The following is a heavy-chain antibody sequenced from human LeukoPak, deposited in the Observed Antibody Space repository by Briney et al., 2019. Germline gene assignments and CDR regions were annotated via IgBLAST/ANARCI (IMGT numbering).Heavy chain of an antibody. J-gene: IGHJ5*02. CDR3: ARHSRERYPQSWLDP. Sequence: SDTLSLTCSLSGRSISSDYGSWIRQPPGKGLEWIGYIYQSGSTNYNPSLKRRVTISIDPSKNQISLKLHSLPAPDPGVVFCARHSRERYPQSWLDPWGQGTLVTVSS. CDR1: GRSISSDY. CDR2: IYQSGST. V-gene: IGHV4-59*08. D-gene: IGHD1-26*01.